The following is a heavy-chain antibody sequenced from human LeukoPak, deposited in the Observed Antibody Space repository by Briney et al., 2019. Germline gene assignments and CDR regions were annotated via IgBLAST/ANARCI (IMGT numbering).Heavy chain of an antibody. CDR1: GYTFTSYG. D-gene: IGHD2-2*01. CDR2: ISAYNGNT. Sequence: ASVKVSCKASGYTFTSYGISWVRQAPGQGLEWMGWISAYNGNTNYAQKLQGRVTMTTDTSTSTAYMELRSLRSGDTAVYYCARVDDCSSTSCYYPDYWGQGTLVTVSS. CDR3: ARVDDCSSTSCYYPDY. J-gene: IGHJ4*02. V-gene: IGHV1-18*01.